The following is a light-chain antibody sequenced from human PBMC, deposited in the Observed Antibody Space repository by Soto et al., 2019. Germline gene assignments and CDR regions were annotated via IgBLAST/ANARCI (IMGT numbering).Light chain of an antibody. CDR3: QTWGTGILV. V-gene: IGLV4-69*01. Sequence: QLVLTQSPSASASLGASVKLTCTLSSGHSSYAIAWHQQQPEKGPRYLMKLNSDGSHSKGDGIPDRFSGSSSGAERYLTISSLQSEDEADYYCQTWGTGILVFGGGIKLTV. J-gene: IGLJ2*01. CDR1: SGHSSYA. CDR2: LNSDGSH.